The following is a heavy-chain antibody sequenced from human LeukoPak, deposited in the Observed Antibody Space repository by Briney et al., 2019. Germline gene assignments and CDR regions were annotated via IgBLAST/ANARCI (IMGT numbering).Heavy chain of an antibody. Sequence: GGSLRLSCAASGFTFSSYEMNWVRQAPGKGLEWVSYISSSGSTIYYADSVKGRFTISRDNSKNTLYLQMNSLRVEGTAVYYCAKSWNYYDSSGDDALDIWGQGTMVTVSS. CDR2: ISSSGSTI. CDR3: AKSWNYYDSSGDDALDI. CDR1: GFTFSSYE. D-gene: IGHD3-22*01. J-gene: IGHJ3*02. V-gene: IGHV3-48*03.